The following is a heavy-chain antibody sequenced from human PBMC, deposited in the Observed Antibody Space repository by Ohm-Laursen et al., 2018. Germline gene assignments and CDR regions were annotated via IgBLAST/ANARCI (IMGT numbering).Heavy chain of an antibody. CDR2: IYTSGST. CDR1: GGSISNYY. J-gene: IGHJ5*02. D-gene: IGHD4-23*01. V-gene: IGHV4-4*07. CDR3: ARETTTVVTLSWFDP. Sequence: SQTLSLTCTVSGGSISNYYWSWIRQPAGKGLEWLGRIYTSGSTNYNPSLKSRVTMSVDTSKNQFSLKLSSVTAADTAVYYCARETTTVVTLSWFDPWGQGTLVTVSS.